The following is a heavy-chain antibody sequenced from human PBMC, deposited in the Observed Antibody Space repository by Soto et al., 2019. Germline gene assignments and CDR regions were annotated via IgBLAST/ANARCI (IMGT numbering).Heavy chain of an antibody. V-gene: IGHV1-2*02. Sequence: ASVKVSCKASGYSLSGYCLHWVRQAPGQGPEWMGWINPNSGGTKYVQKFQGRVTMTRNTSISTVYLELSRRRSDDRAVYYGARGWGIAAPGPNWFDPWGQGTLVTVSS. CDR3: ARGWGIAAPGPNWFDP. D-gene: IGHD6-13*01. J-gene: IGHJ5*02. CDR2: INPNSGGT. CDR1: GYSLSGYC.